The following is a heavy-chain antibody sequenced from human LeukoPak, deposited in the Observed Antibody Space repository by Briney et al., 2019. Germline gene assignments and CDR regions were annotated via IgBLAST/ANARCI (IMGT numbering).Heavy chain of an antibody. V-gene: IGHV3-23*01. CDR1: GFIFSSYD. J-gene: IGHJ4*02. CDR2: VGVSAGGT. D-gene: IGHD1-26*01. Sequence: GGSLRLSCAASGFIFSSYDMNWVRQAPGKGLEWVSAVGVSAGGTYYADSVKGRFIISRDNSENILYLQMNSLTAEDTAVYFCAKNRGSYRLFDYWGQGTLVTVSS. CDR3: AKNRGSYRLFDY.